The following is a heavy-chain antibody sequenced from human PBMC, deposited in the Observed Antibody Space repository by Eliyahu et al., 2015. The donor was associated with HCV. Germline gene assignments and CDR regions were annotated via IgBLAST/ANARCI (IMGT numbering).Heavy chain of an antibody. CDR3: ARDRGEYYDSRRSGMDV. D-gene: IGHD3-22*01. CDR1: GGSISSGGYY. J-gene: IGHJ6*02. V-gene: IGHV4-31*03. Sequence: QVQLQESGPGLVKPSQTLSLTCTVXGGSISSGGYYWSWIRQHPGKGLEWIGYIYYSGSTYYNPSLKSRVTISVDTSKNQFSLKLSSVTAADTAVYYCARDRGEYYDSRRSGMDVWGQGTTVTVSS. CDR2: IYYSGST.